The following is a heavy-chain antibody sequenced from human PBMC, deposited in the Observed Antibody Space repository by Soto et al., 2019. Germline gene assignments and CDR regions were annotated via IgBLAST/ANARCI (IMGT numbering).Heavy chain of an antibody. CDR1: GGSSSSSSYY. Sequence: SETLSLTCTVSGGSSSSSSYYWGWIRQPPGKGLEWIGSIYYSGSTYYNPSLKSRVTISVDTSKNQFSLKLSSVTAADTAVYYCARYKSNYYYGMDVWGQGTTVTVSS. CDR2: IYYSGST. V-gene: IGHV4-39*07. J-gene: IGHJ6*02. CDR3: ARYKSNYYYGMDV. D-gene: IGHD1-20*01.